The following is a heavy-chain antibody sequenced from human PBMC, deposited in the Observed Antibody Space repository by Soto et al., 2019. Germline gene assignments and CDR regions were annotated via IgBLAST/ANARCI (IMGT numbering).Heavy chain of an antibody. V-gene: IGHV3-11*04. J-gene: IGHJ4*02. D-gene: IGHD3-10*01. CDR2: ISSSGSTA. CDR1: GINFNDYW. CDR3: TRAAWFPYLSFY. Sequence: RGSLRLSCAASGINFNDYWMSWVRQAPGKGLEWISYISSSGSTAYYASSVEGRFTISRDNANNSVYLQMDSLRAEDTALYYCTRAAWFPYLSFYWGQGALVTVSS.